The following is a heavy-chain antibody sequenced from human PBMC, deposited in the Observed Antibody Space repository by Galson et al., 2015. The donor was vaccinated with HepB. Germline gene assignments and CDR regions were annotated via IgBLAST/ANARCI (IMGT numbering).Heavy chain of an antibody. J-gene: IGHJ5*02. CDR2: INAGNGHT. V-gene: IGHV1-3*01. CDR3: AQGALYNWFDP. Sequence: SVKVSCKASGFTFSSYALHWVRQAPGQRLEWMGWINAGNGHTIYSQKFQGRVTITRDTPASTAFMELSSLRAEDTAVYYCAQGALYNWFDPWGQGALVTVSS. CDR1: GFTFSSYA. D-gene: IGHD3-10*01.